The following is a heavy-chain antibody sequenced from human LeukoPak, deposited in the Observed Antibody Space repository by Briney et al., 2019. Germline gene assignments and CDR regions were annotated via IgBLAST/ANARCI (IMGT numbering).Heavy chain of an antibody. V-gene: IGHV4-34*01. D-gene: IGHD5-12*01. J-gene: IGHJ4*02. CDR2: INHSGST. CDR1: GGSFSGYY. Sequence: PSETLSLTCAVHGGSFSGYYWSWIRQPPGKGLEWIGEINHSGSTNYNPSLKSRVTISVDTSKNQFSLKLSSVTAADTAVYYCARKGYGYGYRGQGTLVTVSS. CDR3: ARKGYGYGY.